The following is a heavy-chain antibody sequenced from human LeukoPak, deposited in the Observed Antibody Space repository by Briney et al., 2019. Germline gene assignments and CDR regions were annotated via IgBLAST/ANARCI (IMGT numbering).Heavy chain of an antibody. V-gene: IGHV3-30*02. CDR1: GLTFSSYG. J-gene: IGHJ4*02. CDR3: AKDQWLVLDY. CDR2: IRYDGSNN. D-gene: IGHD6-19*01. Sequence: PGGSLRLSCAASGLTFSSYGMHWVRQAPGKGLEWVAFIRYDGSNNYYADSVKGRFTISRDNSKNTVYLQMNSLRAEDTAVYSCAKDQWLVLDYWGQGTLVTVSS.